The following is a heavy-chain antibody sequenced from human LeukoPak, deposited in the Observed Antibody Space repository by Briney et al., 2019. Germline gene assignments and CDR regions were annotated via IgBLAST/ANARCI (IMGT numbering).Heavy chain of an antibody. D-gene: IGHD3-10*01. J-gene: IGHJ4*02. CDR1: GFTFSDYY. CDR2: ISSSGSTI. CDR3: ARAAWFGELVPDY. V-gene: IGHV3-11*04. Sequence: PGGSLRLSCAASGFTFSDYYMSWIRQAPGKGLEWVSYISSSGSTIYYADSVKGRFTISRDNAKNSLYLQMNSLRAEDTAVYYCARAAWFGELVPDYWGQGTLVTASS.